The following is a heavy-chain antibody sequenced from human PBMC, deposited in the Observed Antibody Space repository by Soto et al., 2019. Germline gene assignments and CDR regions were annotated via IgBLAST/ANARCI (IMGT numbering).Heavy chain of an antibody. D-gene: IGHD2-2*01. CDR1: GFTFNSAW. CDR2: IKSWTYGGSV. CDR3: DTWRREKSCTSVSCYGDGAY. J-gene: IGHJ4*02. V-gene: IGHV3-15*02. Sequence: EVPLVESGGALVKPGESLTLSCAASGFTFNSAWMTWVRQAPGTGLEWVGGIKSWTYGGSVDTAAPVKGRFTISRDDSKNTFYLPMNSRKSKDPAGYYFDTWRREKSCTSVSCYGDGAYWGQGTLVTVSS.